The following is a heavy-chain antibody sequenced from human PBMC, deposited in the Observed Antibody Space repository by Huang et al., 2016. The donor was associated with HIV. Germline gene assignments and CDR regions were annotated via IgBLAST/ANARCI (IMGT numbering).Heavy chain of an antibody. CDR2: SSYEGKKK. D-gene: IGHD3-10*01. J-gene: IGHJ6*03. CDR1: GFSFSTYG. CDR3: AKVGILQWFGQLTPEHYNYYYMDV. Sequence: QVQLVESGGGVVQPGRSLRLPCEASGFSFSTYGMDWVRQATGKGLEVGGVSSYEGKKKKVGDSGKGRFAVSRDNPKNTLYLQMNSLKPDDTGVYYCAKVGILQWFGQLTPEHYNYYYMDVWGKGTTVTVSS. V-gene: IGHV3-30*18.